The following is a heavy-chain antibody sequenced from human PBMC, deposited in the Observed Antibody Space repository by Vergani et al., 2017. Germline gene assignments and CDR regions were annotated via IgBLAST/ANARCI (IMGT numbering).Heavy chain of an antibody. D-gene: IGHD6-19*01. CDR1: GYSISSGYY. CDR2: IYHSGST. Sequence: QVQLQESGPGLVKPSETLSLTCTVSGYSISSGYYWGWIRQPPGKGLEWIGSIYHSGSTYYNPSLKSRVTISVDTSKNQFSLKLSSVTAADTAVYYCARRTKVAGTYYYYMDVWGKGTTVTVSS. V-gene: IGHV4-38-2*02. J-gene: IGHJ6*03. CDR3: ARRTKVAGTYYYYMDV.